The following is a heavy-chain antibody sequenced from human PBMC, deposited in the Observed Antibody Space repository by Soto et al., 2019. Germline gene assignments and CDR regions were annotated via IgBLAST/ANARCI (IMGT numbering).Heavy chain of an antibody. CDR1: GFIFSRYT. J-gene: IGHJ4*02. D-gene: IGHD5-12*01. Sequence: EVQLVESGGGLVKPGGSLRLSCAASGFIFSRYTMNWVRQAPGKGLEWVSSISGSSTYIYYADSVKGRFTISRGNSLYLQMSSLRDEDTAVYYCVRGWLRDPWMYWGQGTLVTVSS. CDR2: ISGSSTYI. V-gene: IGHV3-21*01. CDR3: VRGWLRDPWMY.